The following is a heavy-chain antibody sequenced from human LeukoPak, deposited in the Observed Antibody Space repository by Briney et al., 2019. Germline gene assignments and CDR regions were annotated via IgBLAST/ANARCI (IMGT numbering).Heavy chain of an antibody. CDR1: GFTFSSYG. V-gene: IGHV3-23*01. Sequence: GGSLRLSCAASGFTFSSYGMSWVRQAPGKGLEWVSAISGSGGSTYYADSVKGRFTISRDNSKNTLYLQMNSLRAEDTAVYYCAKDRGIQLWLTPDYWGQGTLVTVSS. CDR3: AKDRGIQLWLTPDY. D-gene: IGHD5-18*01. CDR2: ISGSGGST. J-gene: IGHJ4*02.